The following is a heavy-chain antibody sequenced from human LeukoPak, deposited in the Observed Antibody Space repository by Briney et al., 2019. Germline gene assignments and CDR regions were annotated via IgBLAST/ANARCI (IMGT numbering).Heavy chain of an antibody. CDR1: GYTLTELS. Sequence: ASVKVSCKVSGYTLTELSMHWVRQAPGKGLEWMGGFDPEDGETIYAQKFQGRVTMTEETSTDTAYMELSSLRSEDTAVYYCATERSSSSGFDYWGQGTLVTVSS. V-gene: IGHV1-24*01. CDR3: ATERSSSSGFDY. CDR2: FDPEDGET. D-gene: IGHD6-6*01. J-gene: IGHJ4*02.